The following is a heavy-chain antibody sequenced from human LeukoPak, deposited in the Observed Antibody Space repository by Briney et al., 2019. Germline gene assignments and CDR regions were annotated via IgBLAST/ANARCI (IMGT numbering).Heavy chain of an antibody. CDR2: INHSGST. Sequence: SETLSLTCAVYGGSFSPYYWSWIRQPPGKGLEWIGEINHSGSTNYNPSLKSRVTISVDTSKNQFSLRLSSVTAADTAVYYCARGGFYCGGDCYVNYWGQGTLVTVSS. CDR1: GGSFSPYY. V-gene: IGHV4-34*01. D-gene: IGHD2-21*02. CDR3: ARGGFYCGGDCYVNY. J-gene: IGHJ4*02.